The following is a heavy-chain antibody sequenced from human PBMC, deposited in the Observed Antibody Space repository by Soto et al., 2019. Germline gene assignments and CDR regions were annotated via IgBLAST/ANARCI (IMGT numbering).Heavy chain of an antibody. CDR2: IYHGGST. V-gene: IGHV4-4*02. Sequence: QVQLQESGPGLVQPSGTLSLTCAVSSDSISSRNWWTWVRQPPGKGLEWIGEIYHGGSTSYNPSLKSRVAMSVDQSKTPLSPTLSCVSGAAAAVYYCGIATTGDFDFWWQRTRVTVTS. J-gene: IGHJ4*02. CDR1: SDSISSRNW. CDR3: GIATTGDFDF. D-gene: IGHD6-13*01.